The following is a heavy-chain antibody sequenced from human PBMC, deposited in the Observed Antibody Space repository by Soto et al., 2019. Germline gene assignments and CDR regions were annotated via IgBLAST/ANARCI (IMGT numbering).Heavy chain of an antibody. V-gene: IGHV3-30-3*01. J-gene: IGHJ4*02. CDR2: ISYDGSNK. CDR3: ARAVAGFDDY. Sequence: PGGSLRLSCAASGFTFSSYAMHWVRQAPGKGLEWVAVISYDGSNKYYADSVKGRFTISRDNSKNTLYLQMNSLRAEDTAVYYCARAVAGFDDYWGQGTLVTVS. D-gene: IGHD6-19*01. CDR1: GFTFSSYA.